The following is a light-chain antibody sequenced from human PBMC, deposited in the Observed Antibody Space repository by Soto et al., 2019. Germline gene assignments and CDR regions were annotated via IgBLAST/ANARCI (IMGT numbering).Light chain of an antibody. CDR3: CLYIGATTYV. CDR2: EGH. CDR1: IGFVGSFSL. V-gene: IGLV2-23*01. Sequence: QSVLAQPSSWSGSPGQSITISCTGTIGFVGSFSLVSWYQQHPGKAPKVMISEGHRRPSGVPDRFSGSTSVNSASLTISGLQADDEADYYCCLYIGATTYVFGTGTKVTVL. J-gene: IGLJ1*01.